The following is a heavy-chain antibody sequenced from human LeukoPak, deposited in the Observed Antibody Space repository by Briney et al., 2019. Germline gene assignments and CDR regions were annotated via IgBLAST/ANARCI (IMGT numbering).Heavy chain of an antibody. J-gene: IGHJ3*02. V-gene: IGHV1-8*03. Sequence: ASVKVSCKASGYTFTSYDINWVRQATGQGLEWMGWTNPNSGNTGYAQKFQGRVTITRNTSISTAYMELNSLRAEDTAVYYCARDRVWLSHPFGDAFDIWGQGTMVTVSS. D-gene: IGHD3-10*01. CDR1: GYTFTSYD. CDR3: ARDRVWLSHPFGDAFDI. CDR2: TNPNSGNT.